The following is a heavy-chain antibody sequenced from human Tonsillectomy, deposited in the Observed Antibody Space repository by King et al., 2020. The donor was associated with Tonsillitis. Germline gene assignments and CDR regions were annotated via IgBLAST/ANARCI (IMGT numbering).Heavy chain of an antibody. CDR2: ISGSGDST. D-gene: IGHD2-2*01. V-gene: IGHV3-23*01. J-gene: IGHJ4*02. CDR3: AKDNFWYALG. Sequence: VQSGGSLRLSCAASGFTFSSYAMSWVRQAPGKGFEWVSAISGSGDSTYYADSVKDRFTISRDNSKNTLYLQMNSLRAEDTAMYYCAKDNFWYALGWGQGTLLAVSS. CDR1: GFTFSSYA.